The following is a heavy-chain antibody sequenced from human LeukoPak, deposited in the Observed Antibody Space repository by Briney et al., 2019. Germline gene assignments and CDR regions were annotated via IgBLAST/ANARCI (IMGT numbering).Heavy chain of an antibody. CDR2: IYYSGST. CDR1: GGSISSYY. Sequence: SETPSLTCTVSGGSISSYYWSWIRQPPGKGLEWIGYIYYSGSTNYNPSLKSRVTISVDTSKNQFSLKLSSVTAADTAVYYCARQGYSYGYSFDYWGQGTLVTVSS. CDR3: ARQGYSYGYSFDY. D-gene: IGHD5-18*01. V-gene: IGHV4-59*08. J-gene: IGHJ4*02.